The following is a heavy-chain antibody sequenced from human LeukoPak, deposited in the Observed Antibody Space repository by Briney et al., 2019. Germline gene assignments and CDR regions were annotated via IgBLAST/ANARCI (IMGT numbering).Heavy chain of an antibody. J-gene: IGHJ4*02. CDR3: ARDQTRYYDFWSGYAD. D-gene: IGHD3-3*01. Sequence: SQTLSLTCAISGDSVSSNSAAWNWIRQSPSRGLEWLGRTYYRSKWYNDYAVSVKSRITINPDTSKNQFSLQLNPVTPEDTAVYYCARDQTRYYDFWSGYADWGQGTLVTVSS. CDR2: TYYRSKWYN. V-gene: IGHV6-1*01. CDR1: GDSVSSNSAA.